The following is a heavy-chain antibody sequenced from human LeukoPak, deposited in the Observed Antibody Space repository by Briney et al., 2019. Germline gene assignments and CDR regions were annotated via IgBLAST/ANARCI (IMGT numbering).Heavy chain of an antibody. D-gene: IGHD6-19*01. CDR1: GYSLDNYW. Sequence: GGSLRLSCAASGYSLDNYWMHWVRLAPGKGLEWVSRINADGRNTPYADSVKGRFTISRDNAKNTLYLQMSSLRAEDTAVYYCARGSSSGWPDYFDYWGRGTLVTVSS. CDR2: INADGRNT. J-gene: IGHJ4*02. CDR3: ARGSSSGWPDYFDY. V-gene: IGHV3-74*01.